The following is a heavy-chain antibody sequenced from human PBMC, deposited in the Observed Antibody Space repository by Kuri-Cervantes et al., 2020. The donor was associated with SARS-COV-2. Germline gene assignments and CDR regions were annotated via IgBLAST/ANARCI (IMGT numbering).Heavy chain of an antibody. CDR3: ARLAHGFDS. CDR2: IYPGDSDI. Sequence: GESLKISCQASGYSFTSYWIGWVRLLPGKGLEWMASIYPGDSDIKYHPSFQGQVSISADKSLSTAFLHGDSLKASDTGMYYCARLAHGFDSWGQGTLVTVSS. CDR1: GYSFTSYW. V-gene: IGHV5-51*01. J-gene: IGHJ4*02.